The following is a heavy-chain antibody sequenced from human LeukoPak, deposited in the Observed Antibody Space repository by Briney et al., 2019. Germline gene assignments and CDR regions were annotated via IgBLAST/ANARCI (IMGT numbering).Heavy chain of an antibody. J-gene: IGHJ5*02. CDR3: ASYLGGYNNWFDP. V-gene: IGHV1-2*02. CDR1: GYTFTGYY. Sequence: ASVTVSFTSSGYTFTGYYMHWVRQAPGQGLEWMGWINPNSGGTNYAQKFQGRVTMTRDTSISTAYMELSRLRSDDTAVYYCASYLGGYNNWFDPWGQGTLVTVSS. CDR2: INPNSGGT. D-gene: IGHD1-14*01.